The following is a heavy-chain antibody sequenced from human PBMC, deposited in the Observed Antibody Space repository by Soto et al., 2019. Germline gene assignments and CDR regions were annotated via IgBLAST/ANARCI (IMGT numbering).Heavy chain of an antibody. CDR3: ARGYYDSSGYYFLDP. J-gene: IGHJ5*02. CDR1: GGSISSGGYY. Sequence: QVQLQESGPGLVKPSQTLSLTCTVSGGSISSGGYYWSWIRQHPAKGLEWIGYIYYSGSTYYNPSLKSRVTISVDTSKNQFSLKLSSVTAADTAVYYCARGYYDSSGYYFLDPWGQGTLVTVSS. D-gene: IGHD3-22*01. V-gene: IGHV4-31*03. CDR2: IYYSGST.